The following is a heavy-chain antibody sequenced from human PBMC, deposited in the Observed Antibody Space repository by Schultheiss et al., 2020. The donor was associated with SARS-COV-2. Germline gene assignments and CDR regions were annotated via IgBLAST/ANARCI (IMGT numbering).Heavy chain of an antibody. D-gene: IGHD6-13*01. V-gene: IGHV3-21*01. CDR3: ARGWYSSSWFDY. CDR2: ISSNSSYI. Sequence: GGSLRLSCAASGFTFSSYAMSWVRQAPGKGLKWVSSISSNSSYIYYADSVKGRFTISRDNAKNSLYLQMNSLRAEDTAVYYCARGWYSSSWFDYWGQGTLVTVSS. J-gene: IGHJ4*02. CDR1: GFTFSSYA.